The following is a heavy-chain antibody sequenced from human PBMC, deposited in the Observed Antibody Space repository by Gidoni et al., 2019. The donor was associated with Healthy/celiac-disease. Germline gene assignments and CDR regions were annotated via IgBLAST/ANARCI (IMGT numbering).Heavy chain of an antibody. V-gene: IGHV4-39*01. CDR1: GGSISSSSYY. D-gene: IGHD3-9*01. CDR3: ARGYYDILTGYPHYFDY. Sequence: QLQLQESGPGLVKPSETLSLTCTVSGGSISSSSYYWGWIRQPPGKGLEWIGSIYYSGRTYYNPSLKSRVTISVDTSKNQFSLKLSSVTAADTAVYYCARGYYDILTGYPHYFDYWGQGTLVTVSS. J-gene: IGHJ4*02. CDR2: IYYSGRT.